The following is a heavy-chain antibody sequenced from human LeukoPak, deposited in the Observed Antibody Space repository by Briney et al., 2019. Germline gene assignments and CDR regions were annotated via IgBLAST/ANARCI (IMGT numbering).Heavy chain of an antibody. Sequence: PSETLSLTCTVSGGSISSYYWSWIRQPAGKGLEWIGRIYTSGSTNYNPSLKSRVTMSVDTSKNQFSLKLSPVTAADTVVYYCVRESGRYCSSTSCYPFDYWGQGTLVTVSS. J-gene: IGHJ4*02. V-gene: IGHV4-4*07. CDR3: VRESGRYCSSTSCYPFDY. CDR2: IYTSGST. D-gene: IGHD2-2*01. CDR1: GGSISSYY.